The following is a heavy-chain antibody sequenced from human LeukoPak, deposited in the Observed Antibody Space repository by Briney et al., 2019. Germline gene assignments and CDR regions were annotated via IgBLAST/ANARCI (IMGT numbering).Heavy chain of an antibody. CDR3: ARRIIVATIDY. CDR2: IYYSGST. CDR1: GGSISSSNYY. Sequence: PSETLSLTCTVSGGSISSSNYYWAWIRQPPGKGLEWIGSIYYSGSTYYNPSLKSRVTISVDTSKNQFSLKLSSATAADTAVYYCARRIIVATIDYWGQGTLVTVSS. V-gene: IGHV4-39*01. D-gene: IGHD5-12*01. J-gene: IGHJ4*02.